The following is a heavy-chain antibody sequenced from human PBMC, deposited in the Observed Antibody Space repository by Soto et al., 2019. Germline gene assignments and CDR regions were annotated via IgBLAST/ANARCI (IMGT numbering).Heavy chain of an antibody. J-gene: IGHJ4*02. V-gene: IGHV4-31*03. CDR3: ARGEYYYGSGAFDY. D-gene: IGHD3-10*01. Sequence: PSETLSLTCTVSGGSISSGGYYWSWIRQHPGKGLEWIGYIYYSGSTYYNPSLKSRVTISVDKSKNQFSLKLSSVTAADTAVYYCARGEYYYGSGAFDYWGQGTLVTVSS. CDR2: IYYSGST. CDR1: GGSISSGGYY.